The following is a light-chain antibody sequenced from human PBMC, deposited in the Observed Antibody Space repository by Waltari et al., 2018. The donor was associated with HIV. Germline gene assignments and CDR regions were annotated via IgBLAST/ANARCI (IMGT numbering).Light chain of an antibody. Sequence: DIVMTQSPDSLAVSLGERATINCRYSQSILYSYNSNNYLAWYQHKPGQPPKLLIYWASTRESGVPDRFSGSGSGTNFTLTISSLQAEDVAVYYCQQYYATPLTFGGGTKVEIK. J-gene: IGKJ4*01. CDR3: QQYYATPLT. CDR2: WAS. V-gene: IGKV4-1*01. CDR1: QSILYSYNSNNY.